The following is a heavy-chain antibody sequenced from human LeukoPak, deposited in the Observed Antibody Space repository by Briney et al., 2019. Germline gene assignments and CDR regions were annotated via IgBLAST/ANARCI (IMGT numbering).Heavy chain of an antibody. D-gene: IGHD6-13*01. V-gene: IGHV3-7*01. CDR1: GFTFSSYW. Sequence: GGSLRLSCAASGFTFSSYWMSWVRQAPGKGLEWVANINQDGSEKYYVDSVKGRFTISRDNAKNSLYLQMNSLRAEDTAVYYCARAGPSSSWHQFDYWGQGTLVTVSS. CDR3: ARAGPSSSWHQFDY. J-gene: IGHJ4*02. CDR2: INQDGSEK.